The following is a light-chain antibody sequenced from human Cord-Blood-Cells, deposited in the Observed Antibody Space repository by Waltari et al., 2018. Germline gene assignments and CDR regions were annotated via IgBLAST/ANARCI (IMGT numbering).Light chain of an antibody. CDR3: QQSYSTPQWT. Sequence: DIQMTQSPSSLSASVGDRVTITCRASQSISSYLNWYQQKPGKAPKLLIYAASSLQSGVPSRFSGSGSRTDFTLTISSLRPEDFATDYCQQSYSTPQWTFGQGTKVEIK. CDR1: QSISSY. CDR2: AAS. V-gene: IGKV1-39*01. J-gene: IGKJ1*01.